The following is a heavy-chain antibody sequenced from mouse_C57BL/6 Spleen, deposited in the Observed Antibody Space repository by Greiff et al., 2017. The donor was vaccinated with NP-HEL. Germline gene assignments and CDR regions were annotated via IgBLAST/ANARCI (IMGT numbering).Heavy chain of an antibody. J-gene: IGHJ1*03. CDR1: GYTFTSYW. Sequence: QVQLQQPGAELVKPGASVKLSCKASGYTFTSYWMHWVKQRPGQGLEWIGMIHPNSGSTNYNEKFKSKATLTVDKSSSTAYMQLSSLTSEDAAVYYCARYSNYWYFDVWGTGTTVTVSS. CDR3: ARYSNYWYFDV. D-gene: IGHD2-5*01. V-gene: IGHV1-64*01. CDR2: IHPNSGST.